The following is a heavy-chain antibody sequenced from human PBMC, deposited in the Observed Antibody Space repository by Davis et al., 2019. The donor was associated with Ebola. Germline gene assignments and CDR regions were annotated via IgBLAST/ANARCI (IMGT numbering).Heavy chain of an antibody. D-gene: IGHD5-24*01. V-gene: IGHV3-11*06. Sequence: GESLKISCAASGFSFSDYYMSWIRQAPGKGLEWVSYISISSGFTNYADSVKGRFTISRDNAKNSLYLQMNSLRAEDTAVYHCARGPRKMATTNFDYWGQGTLVTVSS. CDR1: GFSFSDYY. CDR2: ISISSGFT. J-gene: IGHJ4*02. CDR3: ARGPRKMATTNFDY.